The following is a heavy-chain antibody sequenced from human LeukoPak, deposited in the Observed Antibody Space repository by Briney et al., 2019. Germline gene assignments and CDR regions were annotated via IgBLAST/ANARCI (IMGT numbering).Heavy chain of an antibody. D-gene: IGHD2-21*02. Sequence: PGGSLRLSCAASGFTFSSNSMNWVRQAPGKGLEWISFISSGSSSIYYADSVKGRFTSSRDNAKNSLYLQMNSLRAEDTAVYYCASGVTAGGHWGQGTLVTVSS. CDR3: ASGVTAGGH. CDR2: ISSGSSSI. J-gene: IGHJ4*02. V-gene: IGHV3-48*01. CDR1: GFTFSSNS.